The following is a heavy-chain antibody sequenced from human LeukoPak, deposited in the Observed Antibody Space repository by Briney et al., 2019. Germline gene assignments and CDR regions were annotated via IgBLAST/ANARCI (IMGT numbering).Heavy chain of an antibody. D-gene: IGHD3-3*01. V-gene: IGHV4-34*01. J-gene: IGHJ4*02. CDR2: INHSGST. CDR3: ASEGVVTRTFDY. CDR1: GGSFSGYY. Sequence: SETLSLTCAVYGGSFSGYYWSWIRQPPGKGLEWIGEINHSGSTNYNPSLKSRVTISVDTSKNQFSLKLSPVTAADTAVYYCASEGVVTRTFDYWGQGTLVTVSS.